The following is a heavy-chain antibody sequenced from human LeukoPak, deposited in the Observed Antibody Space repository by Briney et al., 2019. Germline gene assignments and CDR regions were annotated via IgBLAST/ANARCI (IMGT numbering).Heavy chain of an antibody. V-gene: IGHV3-30*19. J-gene: IGHJ5*02. CDR3: ARNRGYTYDYDSFDP. D-gene: IGHD5-18*01. CDR1: GFTFSSYG. Sequence: PGGSLRLSCAASGFTFSSYGMYWVRQAPGKGLDCVAFITYDGSDKYYADSVKGRFTISRDNSRDTLYLQMNSLRGEDNAIYYCARNRGYTYDYDSFDPWGQGTLVTVSS. CDR2: ITYDGSDK.